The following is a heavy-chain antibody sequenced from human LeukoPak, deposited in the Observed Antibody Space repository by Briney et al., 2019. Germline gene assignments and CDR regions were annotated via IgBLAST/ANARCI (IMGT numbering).Heavy chain of an antibody. CDR3: VGSSGWLFDY. CDR1: GFTFSNYW. V-gene: IGHV3-7*01. Sequence: GGSLRPSCAGTGFTFSNYWMNWVRQAPGKGLEWVANIKEDRSRINYVDSVKGRFTISRDNAKNSVYLQMDNLRAEDTAVYYCVGSSGWLFDYWGQGILVAVSS. CDR2: IKEDRSRI. D-gene: IGHD6-19*01. J-gene: IGHJ4*02.